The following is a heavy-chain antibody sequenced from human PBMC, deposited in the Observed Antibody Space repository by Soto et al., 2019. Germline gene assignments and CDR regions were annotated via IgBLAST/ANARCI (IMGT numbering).Heavy chain of an antibody. V-gene: IGHV1-2*02. CDR2: INPNSGGT. J-gene: IGHJ3*02. D-gene: IGHD5-18*01. CDR3: ARAVDTAMVDAFDI. CDR1: GYTFTGYY. Sequence: ASVKVSFKASGYTFTGYYMHWVRQAPGQGLEWMGWINPNSGGTNYAQKFQGRVTMTRDTSISTAYMELSRLRSDDTAVYYCARAVDTAMVDAFDIWGQGTMVTVSS.